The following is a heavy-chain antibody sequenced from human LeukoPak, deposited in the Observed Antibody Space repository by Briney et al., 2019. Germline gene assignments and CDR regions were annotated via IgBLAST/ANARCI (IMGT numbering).Heavy chain of an antibody. Sequence: GGSLRLSCAASGFTFSGSAMHWVRQASGKGLEWVGRIRSKANSYATAYAASVKGRFTISRDDSKNTAYLQMNSLKTEDTAVYYCTTDYNWNYRDFNWFDPWGQGTLVTVSS. J-gene: IGHJ5*02. CDR1: GFTFSGSA. V-gene: IGHV3-73*01. CDR3: TTDYNWNYRDFNWFDP. CDR2: IRSKANSYAT. D-gene: IGHD1-7*01.